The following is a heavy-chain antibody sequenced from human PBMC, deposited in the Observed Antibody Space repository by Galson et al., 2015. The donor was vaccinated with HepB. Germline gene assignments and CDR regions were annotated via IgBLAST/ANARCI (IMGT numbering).Heavy chain of an antibody. Sequence: SLTCTVSGGSISSYYWSWIRQPPGKGLEWIGYIYYSGSTNYNPSLKSRVTISVDTSKNQFSLKLSSVTAADTAVYYCARHVGPSGDRYYYGMDVWGQGTTVTVS. CDR3: ARHVGPSGDRYYYGMDV. J-gene: IGHJ6*02. V-gene: IGHV4-59*08. CDR1: GGSISSYY. CDR2: IYYSGST. D-gene: IGHD4-17*01.